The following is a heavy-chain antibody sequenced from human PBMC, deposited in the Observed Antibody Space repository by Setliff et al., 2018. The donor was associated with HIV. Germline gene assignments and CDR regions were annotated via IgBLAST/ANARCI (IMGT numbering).Heavy chain of an antibody. Sequence: TLSLPCAVYGGSFSGYYWTWIRQPPGRGLEWIGEIIHSGGTNYNRSLKSRVTISVDTSKNQFSLNLSSVTAADTAVYYCARGGLGVVGAIDYWSQGTLVTVSS. J-gene: IGHJ4*02. CDR3: ARGGLGVVGAIDY. CDR1: GGSFSGYY. D-gene: IGHD2-15*01. CDR2: IIHSGGT. V-gene: IGHV4-34*01.